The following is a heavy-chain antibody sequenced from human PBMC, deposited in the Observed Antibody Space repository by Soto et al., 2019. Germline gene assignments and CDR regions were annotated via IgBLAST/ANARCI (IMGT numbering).Heavy chain of an antibody. CDR1: GGSIRSGGYY. D-gene: IGHD6-25*01. CDR3: GNSVPGRLPDF. Sequence: QVELQESGPGLVKPSQTLSLTCTVSGGSIRSGGYYWSWVRQPPGKGLEWIGYIYDSGSTYYNPSPKGGFSLSGEPSKNPFSLELPLWVAGGPAVYYCGNSVPGRLPDFWGQGTLV. CDR2: IYDSGST. V-gene: IGHV4-30-4*08. J-gene: IGHJ4*02.